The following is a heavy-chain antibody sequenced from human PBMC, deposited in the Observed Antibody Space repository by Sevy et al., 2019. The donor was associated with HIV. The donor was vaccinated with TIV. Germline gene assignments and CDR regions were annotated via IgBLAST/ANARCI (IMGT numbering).Heavy chain of an antibody. CDR1: GFTFSSYA. Sequence: GGSLRLSCAASGFTFSSYAMSWVRQAPGKGLEWVSAISGSGGSTYYADSVKGRFTISRDNSKNTRYLQMNSLRAEDTAVYYCAKPRYSSSWYGWFDPWGQGTLVTVSS. J-gene: IGHJ5*02. CDR3: AKPRYSSSWYGWFDP. D-gene: IGHD6-13*01. CDR2: ISGSGGST. V-gene: IGHV3-23*01.